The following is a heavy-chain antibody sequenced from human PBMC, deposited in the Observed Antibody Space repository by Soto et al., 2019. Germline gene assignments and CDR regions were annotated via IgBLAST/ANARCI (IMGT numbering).Heavy chain of an antibody. D-gene: IGHD6-19*01. V-gene: IGHV3-73*01. CDR3: TRPFLAGAGGEILKIYLGSSGDRADI. J-gene: IGHJ3*02. CDR1: GFTFSGSA. CDR2: IRSKANSYAT. Sequence: PGGSLRLSCAASGFTFSGSAMHWVRQASGKGLEWVGRIRSKANSYATAYAASVKGRFTISRDDSKNTAYLQMNSLKTEDTAVYYCTRPFLAGAGGEILKIYLGSSGDRADIWGQGTMVTVSS.